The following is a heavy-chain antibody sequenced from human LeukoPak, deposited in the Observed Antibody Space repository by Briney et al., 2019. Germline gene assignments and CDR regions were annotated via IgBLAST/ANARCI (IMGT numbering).Heavy chain of an antibody. V-gene: IGHV4-59*01. CDR3: ARDGFLHDAFDI. Sequence: PSETLSLTCTVSGGSISSYYWSWIRQPPGKGLEWIGYIYYSGSTNYNPSLKSRVTISVDTSKNQFSLKLSSVTAADTAVYYCARDGFLHDAFDIWGQGTMVTVSS. J-gene: IGHJ3*02. CDR2: IYYSGST. D-gene: IGHD3-10*01. CDR1: GGSISSYY.